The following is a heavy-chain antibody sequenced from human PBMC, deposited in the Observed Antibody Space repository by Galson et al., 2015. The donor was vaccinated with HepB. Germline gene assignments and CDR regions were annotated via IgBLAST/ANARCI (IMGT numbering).Heavy chain of an antibody. V-gene: IGHV1-18*01. Sequence: QSGAEVKKPGASVKVSCKASGYTFSTYSITWVRQAPGQGLEWMGWISPYNRDIKYARKFQGRVTMTTDTFTSTAYMELRTLRSDDTVFYYCARGALVGVVGGSQNNWFAPWGQGTLVTVSS. J-gene: IGHJ5*02. CDR3: ARGALVGVVGGSQNNWFAP. CDR2: ISPYNRDI. CDR1: GYTFSTYS. D-gene: IGHD2-15*01.